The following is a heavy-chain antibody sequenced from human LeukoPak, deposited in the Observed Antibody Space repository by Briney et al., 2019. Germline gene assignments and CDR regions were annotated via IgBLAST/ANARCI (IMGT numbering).Heavy chain of an antibody. CDR2: IRSKANSYAT. D-gene: IGHD2-8*01. Sequence: GGSLKLSCAASGFTFSGSAMHWVRQASGKGLEWVGRIRSKANSYATVYAASGKGRFTISRDDSKNTAYLQMNSLKTEDTAVYYCTRSGCTNGVCQDYYYYYYMDVWGKGTTVTVSS. CDR1: GFTFSGSA. J-gene: IGHJ6*03. V-gene: IGHV3-73*01. CDR3: TRSGCTNGVCQDYYYYYYMDV.